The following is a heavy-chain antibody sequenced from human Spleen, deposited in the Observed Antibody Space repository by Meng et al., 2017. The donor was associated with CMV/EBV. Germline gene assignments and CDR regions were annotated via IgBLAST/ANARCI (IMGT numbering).Heavy chain of an antibody. CDR2: INQDGSEK. CDR3: GRGGQSCSRSFLPN. CDR1: GFTFSSYW. D-gene: IGHD6-13*01. Sequence: GGSLRLSCAASGFTFSSYWMSWVRQAPGKGLEWVANINQDGSEKYYVDSVKGRFTISRDNAKNSLDLQMNSLRAEDTAVYYCGRGGQSCSRSFLPNWGQGTLVTVSS. J-gene: IGHJ4*02. V-gene: IGHV3-7*01.